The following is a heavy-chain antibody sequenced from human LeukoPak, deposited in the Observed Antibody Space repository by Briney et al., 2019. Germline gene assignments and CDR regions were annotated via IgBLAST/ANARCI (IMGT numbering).Heavy chain of an antibody. V-gene: IGHV4-61*02. CDR1: CGSISSGSYY. CDR3: ARARSGLSGWFDP. Sequence: PSETLSLTCTVSCGSISSGSYYWSWIRQPAGKGLEWIGRIYTSGSTNYNPSLKSRVTISVDTSKNQFSLKLSSVTAADTAVYYCARARSGLSGWFDPWGQGTLVTVSS. J-gene: IGHJ5*02. D-gene: IGHD2-15*01. CDR2: IYTSGST.